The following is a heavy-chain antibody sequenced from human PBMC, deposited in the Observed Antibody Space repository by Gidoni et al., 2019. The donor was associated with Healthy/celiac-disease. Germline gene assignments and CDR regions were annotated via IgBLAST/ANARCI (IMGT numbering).Heavy chain of an antibody. CDR3: ARSERWLQYSAFDI. CDR1: GGSISSGSYY. J-gene: IGHJ3*02. V-gene: IGHV4-61*02. D-gene: IGHD5-12*01. Sequence: QVQLQESGPGLVKPSQTLSLTCTVSGGSISSGSYYWSWIRQPAGKGLEWIGRIYTSGSTNYNPSLKSRVTISVDTSKNQFSLKLSSVTAADTAVYYCARSERWLQYSAFDIWGQGTMVTVSS. CDR2: IYTSGST.